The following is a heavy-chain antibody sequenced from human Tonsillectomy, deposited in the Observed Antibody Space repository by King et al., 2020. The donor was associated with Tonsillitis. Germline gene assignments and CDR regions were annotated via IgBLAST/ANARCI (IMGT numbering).Heavy chain of an antibody. CDR1: GYSFTSYW. D-gene: IGHD4-11*01. CDR3: ARLRAWRDTVMAHCDY. Sequence: VQLVESGAEVKKPGESLKISCKGSGYSFTSYWIGWVRQMPGKGLEWMGIIYPGDSDTTYSPSFQGQVTISADKSISTADLQWSSLKASDTAMYYCARLRAWRDTVMAHCDYWGQGTLVTVAS. J-gene: IGHJ4*02. V-gene: IGHV5-51*03. CDR2: IYPGDSDT.